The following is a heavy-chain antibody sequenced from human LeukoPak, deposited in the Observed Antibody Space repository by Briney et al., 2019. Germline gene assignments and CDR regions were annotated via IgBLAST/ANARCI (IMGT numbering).Heavy chain of an antibody. D-gene: IGHD2-15*01. CDR2: INHSGST. CDR3: GRGRPSGGAWYFSQKDNY. CDR1: GGSFSGYY. J-gene: IGHJ4*02. Sequence: SETLSLTCAVYGGSFSGYYWSWIRQPPGKGLGWIGEINHSGSTNYNPSLKSRVTIAVDTSKKQFSLKQNSVTAADTALYYSGRGRPSGGAWYFSQKDNYGGGETLVTVS. V-gene: IGHV4-34*01.